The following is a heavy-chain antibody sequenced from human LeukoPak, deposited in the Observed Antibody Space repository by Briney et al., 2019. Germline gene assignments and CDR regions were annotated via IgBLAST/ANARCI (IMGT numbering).Heavy chain of an antibody. V-gene: IGHV3-23*01. D-gene: IGHD2-21*01. CDR3: AKAPVTTCSGAYCYPFDY. J-gene: IGHJ4*02. CDR2: ISVSGNT. CDR1: GFTLSSYA. Sequence: GGSPRLSCAASGFTLSSYAMSWVRQAPGKGLEWVSAISVSGNTYHADSVKGRFTISRDSSKNTLYLQMNRLRAEDAAVYYCAKAPVTTCSGAYCYPFDYWGQGTLVTVSS.